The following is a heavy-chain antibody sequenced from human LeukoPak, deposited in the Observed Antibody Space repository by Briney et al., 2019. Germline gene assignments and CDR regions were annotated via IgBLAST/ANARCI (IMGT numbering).Heavy chain of an antibody. V-gene: IGHV4-34*01. CDR1: GGSFSGYY. D-gene: IGHD5-12*01. Sequence: SETLSLTCAVYGGSFSGYYWSWIRQPPGKGLEWIGEINHSGSTNYNPSLKSRVTISVDTSKNQFSLKLSSVTAADTAVYYCASRAWATPQSDYWGQGTLVTVSS. J-gene: IGHJ4*02. CDR3: ASRAWATPQSDY. CDR2: INHSGST.